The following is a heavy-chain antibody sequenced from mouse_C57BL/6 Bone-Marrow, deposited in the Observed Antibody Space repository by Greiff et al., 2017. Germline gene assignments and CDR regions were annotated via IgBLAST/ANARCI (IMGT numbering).Heavy chain of an antibody. J-gene: IGHJ4*01. V-gene: IGHV12-3*01. CDR3: AGDKSNPYAMDY. D-gene: IGHD2-5*01. CDR2: ITHSGET. Sequence: KVEESGPGLVKPSQSLFLNCSITGFPITSGYYWIWIRQSPGKPLEWMGYITHSGETFYNPSLQSPISITRETSKNQLFLQLNSVTTEDTAMYYCAGDKSNPYAMDYWGQGTSVTVSS. CDR1: GFPITSGYY.